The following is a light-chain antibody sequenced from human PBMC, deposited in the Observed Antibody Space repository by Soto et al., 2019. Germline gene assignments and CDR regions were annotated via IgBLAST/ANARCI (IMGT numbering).Light chain of an antibody. CDR3: QQSYSTPWT. V-gene: IGKV1-39*01. J-gene: IGKJ1*01. CDR2: AAS. CDR1: QSISSY. Sequence: DIQMTQSPSSLSASVGDRVTITCRASQSISSYLNWYQQNPGKAPKLLIYAASSLQSGVPSRFSGSGSGTEFTLTISSLQHEDFAAYYCQQSYSTPWTFGRGTKVDI.